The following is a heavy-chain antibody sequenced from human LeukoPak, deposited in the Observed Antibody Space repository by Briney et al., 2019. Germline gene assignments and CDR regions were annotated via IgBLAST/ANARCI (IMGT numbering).Heavy chain of an antibody. Sequence: GGSLRLSCAASGFTFSSYGMHWVRQAPGKGLEWVAVISYDGSNKYYADSVKGRFTISRDNSKNTLYLQMNSLRAEDTAVYYCARDRVDYGMDVWGQGTTVTVSS. J-gene: IGHJ6*02. V-gene: IGHV3-30*03. CDR1: GFTFSSYG. CDR2: ISYDGSNK. D-gene: IGHD2-15*01. CDR3: ARDRVDYGMDV.